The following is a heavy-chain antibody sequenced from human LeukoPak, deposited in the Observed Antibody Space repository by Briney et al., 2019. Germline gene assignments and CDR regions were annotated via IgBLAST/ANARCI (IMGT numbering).Heavy chain of an antibody. V-gene: IGHV4-34*01. J-gene: IGHJ5*02. CDR2: INHSGST. CDR1: GGSFSGYY. Sequence: PSETLSLTCAVYGGSFSGYYWSWIRQPPGKGLAWIGEINHSGSTNYNPSLKSRVTISVDTSKNQFSLKLSSVTAADTAVYYCARGSRLVRGVHNWFDPWGQGTLVTVSS. D-gene: IGHD3-10*01. CDR3: ARGSRLVRGVHNWFDP.